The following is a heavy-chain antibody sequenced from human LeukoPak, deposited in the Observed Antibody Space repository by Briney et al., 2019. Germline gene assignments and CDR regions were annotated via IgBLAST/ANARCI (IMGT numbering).Heavy chain of an antibody. J-gene: IGHJ5*02. V-gene: IGHV3-11*01. Sequence: GGSLRLSCAASGFSFSDYYMSWIRQAPGKGLEWVSYISSSGSTIYYADSVKGRFTITRDNAKNSLYLQMNSLRAEDTAVYYCAADGGYLSWFDPWGQGTLVTVSS. CDR2: ISSSGSTI. CDR1: GFSFSDYY. CDR3: AADGGYLSWFDP. D-gene: IGHD3-16*02.